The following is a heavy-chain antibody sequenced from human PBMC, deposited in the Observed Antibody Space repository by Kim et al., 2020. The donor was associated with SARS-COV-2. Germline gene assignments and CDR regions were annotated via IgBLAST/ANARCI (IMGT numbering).Heavy chain of an antibody. CDR2: NT. CDR3: ARDVVQDY. V-gene: IGHV3-11*06. D-gene: IGHD2-15*01. J-gene: IGHJ4*02. Sequence: NTYHAESVKGRFTISRDNAKNSLYLQMNSLRAADTAVYYCARDVVQDYWGQGTLVTVSS.